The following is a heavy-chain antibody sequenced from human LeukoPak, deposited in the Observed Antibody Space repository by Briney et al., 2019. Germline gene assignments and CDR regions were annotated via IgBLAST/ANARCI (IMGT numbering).Heavy chain of an antibody. V-gene: IGHV3-21*01. J-gene: IGHJ4*02. CDR1: GFTFSSYS. D-gene: IGHD6-19*01. CDR2: IRSSSSYR. CDR3: ARDSAVAAPEPLDS. Sequence: GGSLRLSCAASGFTFSSYSMNWVRQAAGKGLEWVSSIRSSSSYRYYADSVKGRFTISRDNAKNSLYLQMNSLRAEDTAVYYCARDSAVAAPEPLDSWGQGTLVTVSS.